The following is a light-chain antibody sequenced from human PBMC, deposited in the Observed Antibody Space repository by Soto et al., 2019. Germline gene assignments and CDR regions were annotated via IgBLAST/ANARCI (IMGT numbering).Light chain of an antibody. V-gene: IGKV3-15*01. J-gene: IGKJ1*01. CDR3: QQYNTWPPWT. Sequence: EIVMTQSPATLSVSPGERATLSCRASQSISSNLAWYQHKPGQAPRLLIYETSTRATGIPARFSGSGSGTEFTLTISSLQSEDYAVYYCQQYNTWPPWTCGQGPKVEIK. CDR2: ETS. CDR1: QSISSN.